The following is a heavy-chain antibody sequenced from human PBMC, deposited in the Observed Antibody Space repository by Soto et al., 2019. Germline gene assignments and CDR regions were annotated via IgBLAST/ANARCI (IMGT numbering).Heavy chain of an antibody. V-gene: IGHV1-69*02. CDR2: IIPILGIA. Sequence: SVKVSCKASGGTFSSYTISWVRQAPGQGLEWMGRIIPILGIANYAQKFQGRVTITADKSTSTAYMELSSLRSEDTAVYYCARATYSSYNWFDPWGQGTLVTVSS. CDR3: ARATYSSYNWFDP. J-gene: IGHJ5*02. CDR1: GGTFSSYT. D-gene: IGHD6-19*01.